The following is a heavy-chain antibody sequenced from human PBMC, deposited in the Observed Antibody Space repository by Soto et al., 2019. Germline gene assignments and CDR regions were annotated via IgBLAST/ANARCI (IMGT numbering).Heavy chain of an antibody. CDR1: GGTFSSYA. CDR3: ARAVKDFWSGYADYYYGMDV. CDR2: IIPIFGTA. J-gene: IGHJ6*02. Sequence: SVKVSCKASGGTFSSYAISWVRQAPGQGLEWMGGIIPIFGTANYAQKFQGRVTITADESTSTAYMELSSLRSEDTAVYYCARAVKDFWSGYADYYYGMDVWGQGTTVTVSS. D-gene: IGHD3-3*01. V-gene: IGHV1-69*13.